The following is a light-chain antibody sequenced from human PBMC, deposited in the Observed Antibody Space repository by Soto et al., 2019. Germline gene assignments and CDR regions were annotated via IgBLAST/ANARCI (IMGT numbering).Light chain of an antibody. J-gene: IGKJ4*01. Sequence: EIVLTHSTATLSLCPVEIATLSCRASQSVSSYLAWYQQKPGQAPRLLIYDASNRATGIPARFSGSGSGTDFTLTISSLEPEDFAVYYCQQRSNWPLTFGGGTKVDIK. V-gene: IGKV3-11*01. CDR2: DAS. CDR3: QQRSNWPLT. CDR1: QSVSSY.